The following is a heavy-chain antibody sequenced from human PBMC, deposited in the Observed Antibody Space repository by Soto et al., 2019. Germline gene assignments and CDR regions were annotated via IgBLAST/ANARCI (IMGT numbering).Heavy chain of an antibody. CDR3: ARDLGIAVAGTGGRYGMDV. Sequence: QVQLQESGPGLVKPSQTLSLTCTVSGGSISSGDYYWSWIRQPPGKGLEWIGYIYYSGSTYYNPSLKSRVTISVDTSKNQFSLKLSSVTAADTAVYYCARDLGIAVAGTGGRYGMDVWGQGTTVTVSS. CDR1: GGSISSGDYY. CDR2: IYYSGST. D-gene: IGHD6-19*01. J-gene: IGHJ6*02. V-gene: IGHV4-30-4*01.